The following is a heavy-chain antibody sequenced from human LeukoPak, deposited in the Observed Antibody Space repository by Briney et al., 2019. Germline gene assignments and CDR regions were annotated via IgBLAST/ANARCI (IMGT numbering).Heavy chain of an antibody. CDR3: ARVSSATVTTRINYYYYMDV. CDR1: GGSISSYY. J-gene: IGHJ6*03. D-gene: IGHD4-17*01. Sequence: SETLSLTCTVSGGSISSYYWSWIRQPAGKGLEWIGRIYTSGSTNYNPSLKSRVTMSVDTSKNQFSLKLSSVTAADTAVYYCARVSSATVTTRINYYYYMDVWGKGTTVTVSS. V-gene: IGHV4-4*07. CDR2: IYTSGST.